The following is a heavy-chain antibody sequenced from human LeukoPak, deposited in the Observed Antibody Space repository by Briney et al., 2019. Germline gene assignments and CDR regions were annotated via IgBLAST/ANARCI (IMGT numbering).Heavy chain of an antibody. D-gene: IGHD3-10*01. V-gene: IGHV1-18*01. CDR2: ISAYNGNT. Sequence: ASVKVSCKASGYTFTSYGISWVRQAPGQGLEWMGWISAYNGNTNYAQKLQGRVTMTTDTSKSTAYMELRSLRSDDTAVYYCARAPCYYGSRRLASCRMDVWGQGTTVTVSS. J-gene: IGHJ6*02. CDR3: ARAPCYYGSRRLASCRMDV. CDR1: GYTFTSYG.